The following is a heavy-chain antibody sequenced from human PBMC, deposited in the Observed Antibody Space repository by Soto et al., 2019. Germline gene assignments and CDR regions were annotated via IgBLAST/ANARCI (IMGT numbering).Heavy chain of an antibody. CDR3: AKKVNSGSGSQFFDY. CDR2: FETGGDGGLT. V-gene: IGHV3-23*01. Sequence: SGGSLRLSCAASGFTFSSYSMSWVRQAPGKGLEWVSGFETGGDGGLTYYADSVKGRFTISRDNSKNTVFLQMNSLRDEDTAVYYCAKKVNSGSGSQFFDYWGQGALVTVSS. CDR1: GFTFSSYS. J-gene: IGHJ4*02. D-gene: IGHD3-10*01.